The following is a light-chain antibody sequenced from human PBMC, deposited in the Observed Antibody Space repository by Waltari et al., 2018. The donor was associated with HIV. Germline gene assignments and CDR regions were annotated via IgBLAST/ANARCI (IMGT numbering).Light chain of an antibody. CDR2: QAS. CDR1: QSISSR. Sequence: DIQMTQSHSALSAFVGYRVTITCRASQSISSRLAWYQQKPGKAPKLLISQASSLESGVPSRFSGSGSGTQFTLTISSLQPDDFATYYCQQYIDYWTFGQGTKVEIK. V-gene: IGKV1-5*03. CDR3: QQYIDYWT. J-gene: IGKJ1*01.